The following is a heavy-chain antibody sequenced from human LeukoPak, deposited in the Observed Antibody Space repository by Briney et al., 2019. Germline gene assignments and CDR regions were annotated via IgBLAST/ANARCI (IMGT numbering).Heavy chain of an antibody. Sequence: SETLSLTCTVSGVSISRSSYYWGWIRQPPGKGLEWIGSIYSSGSTYYKPSLKSRVTISVDTSKNQISLKLSSVTAADTAVYYCARDPAAAGKGAWFDPWGQGTLVTVSS. J-gene: IGHJ5*02. CDR3: ARDPAAAGKGAWFDP. V-gene: IGHV4-39*02. D-gene: IGHD6-13*01. CDR2: IYSSGST. CDR1: GVSISRSSYY.